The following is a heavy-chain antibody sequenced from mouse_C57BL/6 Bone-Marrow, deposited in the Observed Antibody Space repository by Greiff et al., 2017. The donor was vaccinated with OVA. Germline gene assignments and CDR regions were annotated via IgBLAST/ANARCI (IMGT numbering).Heavy chain of an antibody. D-gene: IGHD2-3*01. CDR3: AIYFYYAMDY. Sequence: QVQLQQPGAELVMPGASVKLSCKASGYTFTSYWMHWVQQRPGQGLEWIGEIDPSGSYTNYNQKFTGKATLTVYNSTSTAYMQLISLTSEDSAVYYCAIYFYYAMDYWGQGTSVTVSS. CDR1: GYTFTSYW. CDR2: IDPSGSYT. J-gene: IGHJ4*01. V-gene: IGHV1-69*01.